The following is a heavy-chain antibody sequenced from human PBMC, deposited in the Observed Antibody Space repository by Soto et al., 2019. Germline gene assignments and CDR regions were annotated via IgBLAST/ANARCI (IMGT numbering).Heavy chain of an antibody. Sequence: GESLKISWKGSGYNFAGYWIAWGRQMPGKGLELMGIIYPSDSDTRYRPSFQGQVTISAEKSISSAYLQWSSLRASDTAMYYCARGGVSTRTFGYWGQGTPVLVSS. J-gene: IGHJ4*02. CDR2: IYPSDSDT. V-gene: IGHV5-51*01. CDR3: ARGGVSTRTFGY. D-gene: IGHD3-3*01. CDR1: GYNFAGYW.